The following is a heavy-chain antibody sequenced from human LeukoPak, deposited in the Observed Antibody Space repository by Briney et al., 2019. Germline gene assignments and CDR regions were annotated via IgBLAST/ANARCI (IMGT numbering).Heavy chain of an antibody. D-gene: IGHD2-15*01. CDR1: GFTFSDYY. Sequence: GGSLRLSCAASGFTFSDYYMSWIRQAPGKGLEWVSYISSSGSTIYYADSVKGRFTISRDNAKNSLYLQMNSLRAEDAAVYYCAKAQTYCSGGSCYYFDYWGQGTLVTVSS. CDR3: AKAQTYCSGGSCYYFDY. J-gene: IGHJ4*02. CDR2: ISSSGSTI. V-gene: IGHV3-11*01.